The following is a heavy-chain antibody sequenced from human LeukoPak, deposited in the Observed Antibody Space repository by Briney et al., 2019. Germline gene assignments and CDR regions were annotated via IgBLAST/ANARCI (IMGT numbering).Heavy chain of an antibody. CDR3: ARADKDGYGFFGFDY. CDR1: GFAFDDYG. CDR2: INWNGGSI. Sequence: GGSLRLSCAASGFAFDDYGMSWDRQAPGKGLEWVSGINWNGGSIGYADSVKGRFTISRDNAKNSLYLQINSLRAEDTALYYCARADKDGYGFFGFDYWGQGTLVTVSS. V-gene: IGHV3-20*04. J-gene: IGHJ4*02. D-gene: IGHD5-18*01.